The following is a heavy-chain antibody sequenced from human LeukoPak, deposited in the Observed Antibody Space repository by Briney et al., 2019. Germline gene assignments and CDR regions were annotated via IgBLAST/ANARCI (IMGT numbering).Heavy chain of an antibody. Sequence: GGSLRLSCAASGFTFSDYYMSWIRQAPGKGLEWVSYISSSSSYTNYADSVKGRFTISRDNSKNTLDLQMNSLRAEDTAMYYCAGQSSGTRPFDYWGQGTLVTVSS. D-gene: IGHD2-2*01. V-gene: IGHV3-11*06. CDR1: GFTFSDYY. CDR3: AGQSSGTRPFDY. CDR2: ISSSSSYT. J-gene: IGHJ4*02.